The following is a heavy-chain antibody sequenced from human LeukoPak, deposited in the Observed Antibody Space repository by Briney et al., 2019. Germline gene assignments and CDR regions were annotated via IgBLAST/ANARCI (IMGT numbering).Heavy chain of an antibody. Sequence: SETLSLTXAVYGGSFSGYYWSWIRQPPGKGLEWIGEINHSGSTNYNPSLKSRVTISVDTSKNQFSLKLSSVTAADTAVYYCARTSGYSSGWYSPWGQGTLVTVSS. V-gene: IGHV4-34*01. CDR1: GGSFSGYY. CDR2: INHSGST. D-gene: IGHD6-19*01. J-gene: IGHJ5*02. CDR3: ARTSGYSSGWYSP.